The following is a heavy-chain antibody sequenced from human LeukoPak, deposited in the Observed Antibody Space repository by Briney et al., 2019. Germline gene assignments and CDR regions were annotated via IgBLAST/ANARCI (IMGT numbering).Heavy chain of an antibody. CDR2: ISGSGGST. D-gene: IGHD3-22*01. V-gene: IGHV3-23*01. Sequence: GGSLRLSCAASGFTFSSYWMHWVRQAPGKGLEWVSAISGSGGSTYYADSVKGRFTISRDNSKNTLYLQMNSLRAEDTAVYYCAKDRTYYYDSSGYPWGQGTLVTVSS. CDR1: GFTFSSYW. J-gene: IGHJ5*02. CDR3: AKDRTYYYDSSGYP.